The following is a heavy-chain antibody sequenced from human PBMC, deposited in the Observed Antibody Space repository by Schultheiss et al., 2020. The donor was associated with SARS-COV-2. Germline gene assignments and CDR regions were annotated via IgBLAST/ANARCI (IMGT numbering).Heavy chain of an antibody. CDR2: INHSGST. CDR3: ARDEGDLGY. J-gene: IGHJ4*02. V-gene: IGHV4-38-2*02. CDR1: GYSISLGYY. Sequence: SETLSLTCAVSGYSISLGYYWGWIRQPPGKGLEWIGEINHSGSTNYNPSLKSRVTISVDTSKNQFSLKLISVTAADTAVYYCARDEGDLGYWGQGTLVTVSS.